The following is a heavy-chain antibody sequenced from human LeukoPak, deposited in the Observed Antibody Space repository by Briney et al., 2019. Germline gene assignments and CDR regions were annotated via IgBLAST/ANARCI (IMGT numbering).Heavy chain of an antibody. D-gene: IGHD1-14*01. V-gene: IGHV1-8*01. Sequence: ASVKVSCKASGYTFTSYDINWVRQATGQGLEWMGWMSPNSGNTGYAQKFQGRVTMTRNTSISTAYMELSSLRSEDTAVYYCAREPRGYYGMDVWGQGTTVTVSS. CDR3: AREPRGYYGMDV. J-gene: IGHJ6*02. CDR2: MSPNSGNT. CDR1: GYTFTSYD.